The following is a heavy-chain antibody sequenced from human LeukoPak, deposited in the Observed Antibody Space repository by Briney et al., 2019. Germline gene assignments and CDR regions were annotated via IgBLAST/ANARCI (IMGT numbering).Heavy chain of an antibody. CDR3: AKVKYDRSSWYSPIDY. CDR2: LSSSSSYI. Sequence: GSLRLSCGASGFTFSSFSMNWVRPAPGKGLEGVSSLSSSSSYIYYADSVKGRFTISRDNSKNTLYLQMNSLRAEDTAVYYCAKVKYDRSSWYSPIDYWGQEPWSPSPQ. CDR1: GFTFSSFS. D-gene: IGHD6-13*01. J-gene: IGHJ4*01. V-gene: IGHV3-21*04.